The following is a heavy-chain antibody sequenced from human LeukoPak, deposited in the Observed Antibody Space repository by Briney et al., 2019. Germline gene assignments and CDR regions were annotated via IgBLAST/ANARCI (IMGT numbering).Heavy chain of an antibody. Sequence: GGSLRLSCAASGFTFSRHWMSWVRQAPGKGLEWVANIKQDGSEKHYVDSVRGRFTISRDNAKNSLYLQMDSLRAEDTAIYYCARDANAGYSVNWFDPWGQGTLVTVSS. J-gene: IGHJ5*01. CDR3: ARDANAGYSVNWFDP. CDR2: IKQDGSEK. D-gene: IGHD5/OR15-5a*01. V-gene: IGHV3-7*03. CDR1: GFTFSRHW.